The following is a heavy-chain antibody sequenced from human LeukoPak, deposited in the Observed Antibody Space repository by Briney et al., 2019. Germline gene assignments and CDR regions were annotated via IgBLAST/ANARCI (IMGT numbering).Heavy chain of an antibody. J-gene: IGHJ4*02. D-gene: IGHD3-22*01. CDR1: GGTLSSYA. CDR3: ARARDSSGSDYFDY. V-gene: IGHV1-69*04. CDR2: IIPIFGIA. Sequence: ASVKVSCKASGGTLSSYAISWVRQAPGQGLEWMGRIIPIFGIANYAQKFQGRVTITADKSTSTAFMELSSLRSEDTALYYCARARDSSGSDYFDYWDQGTLVTVSS.